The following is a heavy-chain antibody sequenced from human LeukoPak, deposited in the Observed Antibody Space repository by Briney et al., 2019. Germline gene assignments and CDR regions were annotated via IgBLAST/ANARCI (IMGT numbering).Heavy chain of an antibody. D-gene: IGHD1-14*01. Sequence: GGSLRLSCVASGFSFSNSWMSWVRQAPGKGLEWVANIKYNGREKDYVDSLKGRLTISRDNAKNSVYLEMSSLRVEDTAVYYCARDPNHVALGFWGQGTLVTVSS. J-gene: IGHJ4*02. V-gene: IGHV3-7*01. CDR3: ARDPNHVALGF. CDR1: GFSFSNSW. CDR2: IKYNGREK.